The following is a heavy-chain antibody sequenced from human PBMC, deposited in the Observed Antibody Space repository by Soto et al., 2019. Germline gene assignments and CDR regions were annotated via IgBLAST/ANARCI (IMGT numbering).Heavy chain of an antibody. V-gene: IGHV4-31*03. CDR3: ARGYYGSGSYPYYFDY. J-gene: IGHJ4*02. Sequence: SETLSLTCTVSGGSISSGGYYWSWIRQHPGKGLEWIGYIYYSGSTYYNPSLKSRVTISVDTSKNQFSLKLSSVTAADTAVYYCARGYYGSGSYPYYFDYWGQGTLVTVSS. CDR1: GGSISSGGYY. D-gene: IGHD3-10*01. CDR2: IYYSGST.